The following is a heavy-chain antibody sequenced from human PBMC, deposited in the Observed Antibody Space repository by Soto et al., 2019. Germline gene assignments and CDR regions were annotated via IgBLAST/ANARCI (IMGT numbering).Heavy chain of an antibody. V-gene: IGHV3-23*01. CDR3: AKRLTIVVTDCDF. D-gene: IGHD3-22*01. CDR2: ISGVGDGT. J-gene: IGHJ4*02. Sequence: EXQLLXSXGXXVQPXXSXXLSCVASGFTFSSXXMSWVRQAPGXXLEWVSAISGVGDGTYYADSVKGRFSISRDNSKNTLYLQMNSLRAEDTAVYYCAKRLTIVVTDCDFWGQGTLVTVSS. CDR1: GFTFSSXX.